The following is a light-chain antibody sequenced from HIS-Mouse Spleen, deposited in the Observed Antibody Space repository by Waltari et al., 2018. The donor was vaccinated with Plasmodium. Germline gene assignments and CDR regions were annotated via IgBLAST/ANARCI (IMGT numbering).Light chain of an antibody. CDR2: DAS. CDR1: QDISNY. Sequence: DIQMTQSPSSLSASVGDRLTITCQASQDISNYLNWYQQKPGKAPKLLIYDASNLETGVPSRFSGSGSGTDFTFTISSLQPDDIATYYCQQYDNLPYTFGQGTKLEIK. CDR3: QQYDNLPYT. J-gene: IGKJ2*01. V-gene: IGKV1-33*01.